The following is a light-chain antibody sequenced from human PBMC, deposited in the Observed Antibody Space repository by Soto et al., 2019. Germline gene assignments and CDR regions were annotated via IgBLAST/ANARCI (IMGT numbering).Light chain of an antibody. CDR1: QSVSSSS. CDR3: QQYGSSPWT. J-gene: IGKJ1*01. Sequence: EIVLTPSPGTLSLSPGERATLSCRASQSVSSSSLAWFQQKPGQAPRLLIQGASSRATGIPDSFSGSGSGTDFTLTISRLEPEDFAVYYCQQYGSSPWTFGQGTKVDIK. CDR2: GAS. V-gene: IGKV3-20*01.